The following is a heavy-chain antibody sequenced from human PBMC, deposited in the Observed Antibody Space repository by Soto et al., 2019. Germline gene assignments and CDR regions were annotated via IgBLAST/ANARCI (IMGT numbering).Heavy chain of an antibody. J-gene: IGHJ3*02. Sequence: QVQLVESGGGVVQPGRSLRLSCAASGFTFSSYGMHWVRQAPGKGLEWVAVIWYDGSNKYYADSVKGRFTISRDNSKNTLYLQMNSLRAEDTAVYYCVRPRGYYDSSGYSDAFDIWGQGTMVTVSS. CDR3: VRPRGYYDSSGYSDAFDI. CDR1: GFTFSSYG. CDR2: IWYDGSNK. D-gene: IGHD3-22*01. V-gene: IGHV3-33*01.